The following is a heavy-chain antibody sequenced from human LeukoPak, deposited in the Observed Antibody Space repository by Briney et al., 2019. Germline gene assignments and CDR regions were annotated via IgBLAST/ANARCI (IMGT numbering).Heavy chain of an antibody. J-gene: IGHJ4*02. CDR1: GYTFGSYW. CDR3: ARVSYDSIDY. D-gene: IGHD3-22*01. Sequence: GGSLRLSCAASGYTFGSYWMYWVRQAPGKGLEWVSYISSTSSTIHYADSVKGRFTISRDNAKNSLYLQMNSLRADDTAVYYCARVSYDSIDYWGQGTLVTVSS. V-gene: IGHV3-48*01. CDR2: ISSTSSTI.